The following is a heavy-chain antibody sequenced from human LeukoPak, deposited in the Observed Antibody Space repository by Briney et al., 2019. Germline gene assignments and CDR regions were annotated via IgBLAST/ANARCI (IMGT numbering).Heavy chain of an antibody. CDR1: GYTFTGYY. V-gene: IGHV1-2*02. CDR2: INPNSGGT. Sequence: ASLKVSCKASGYTFTGYYMHWVRQAPGQGLEWMGWINPNSGGTNYEQKFQGRVTMTRDTSISTAYMELSSLRSDDTAVYYCARDLNAYCGGDCHSDYWGQGTLVTGSS. D-gene: IGHD2-21*02. CDR3: ARDLNAYCGGDCHSDY. J-gene: IGHJ4*02.